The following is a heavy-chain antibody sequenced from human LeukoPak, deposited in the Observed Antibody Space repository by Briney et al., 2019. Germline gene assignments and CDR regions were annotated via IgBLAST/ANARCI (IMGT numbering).Heavy chain of an antibody. Sequence: QPGGSLRLSCAASGFTFSSYAMSWVRQTPGKGLEWVSGISGSGGNTYHADSVKGRFTISRDNSKNTLYLQMKSLRAEDTAVYYCAKSGGGWTFDYWGQGTLVTVSS. CDR3: AKSGGGWTFDY. CDR2: ISGSGGNT. CDR1: GFTFSSYA. D-gene: IGHD2-15*01. V-gene: IGHV3-23*01. J-gene: IGHJ4*02.